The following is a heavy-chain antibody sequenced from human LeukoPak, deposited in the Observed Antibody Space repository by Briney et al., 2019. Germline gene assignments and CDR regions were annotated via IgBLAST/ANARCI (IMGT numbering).Heavy chain of an antibody. CDR1: GGSISSSSYY. CDR2: IYYSGST. Sequence: SETLSLTCTVSGGSISSSSYYWGWIRQPPGKGLEWIGSIYYSGSTYYNPSLKSRVTISVDASKNQFSLKLSSVTAADTAVYYCARDGLRFLEWFPFDYWGQGTLVTVSS. V-gene: IGHV4-39*07. CDR3: ARDGLRFLEWFPFDY. D-gene: IGHD3-3*01. J-gene: IGHJ4*02.